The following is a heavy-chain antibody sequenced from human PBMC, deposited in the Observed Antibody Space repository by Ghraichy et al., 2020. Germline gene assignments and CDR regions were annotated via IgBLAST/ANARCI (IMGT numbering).Heavy chain of an antibody. D-gene: IGHD5-18*01. CDR1: GGTFSNFA. CDR2: IIPIFDTT. J-gene: IGHJ6*02. V-gene: IGHV1-69*13. CDR3: ARDQGDIYGPQDYYFYGMDV. Sequence: SVKVSCKASGGTFSNFALSCVRQAPGQGLEWMGGIIPIFDTTHYAQKFQGRVTITADESTTTAYMELSSLRSEDTAVYYCARDQGDIYGPQDYYFYGMDVWGQGTTVTVSS.